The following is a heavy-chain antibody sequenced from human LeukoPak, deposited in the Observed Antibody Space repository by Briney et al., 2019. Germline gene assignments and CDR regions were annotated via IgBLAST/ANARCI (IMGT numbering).Heavy chain of an antibody. CDR1: GGSFSGYY. D-gene: IGHD3-22*01. V-gene: IGHV4-34*01. J-gene: IGHJ4*02. Sequence: KASETLSLTCAVYGGSFSGYYWSWIRQPPGKGLEWIGEINHSGSTNYNPSLKSRVTISVDTSKNQFSLKLSSVTAADTAVYYCARVIEGDSSGYYVDYWGQGTLVTVSS. CDR3: ARVIEGDSSGYYVDY. CDR2: INHSGST.